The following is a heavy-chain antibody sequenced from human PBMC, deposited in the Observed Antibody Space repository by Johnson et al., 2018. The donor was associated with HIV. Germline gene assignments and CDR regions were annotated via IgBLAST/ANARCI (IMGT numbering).Heavy chain of an antibody. D-gene: IGHD1-26*01. V-gene: IGHV3-11*01. CDR1: GFSFSDYY. Sequence: QVQLVESGGGVVQPGRSLRLSCAASGFSFSDYYMSWIHQAPGEGLEWVSYISGSGGTIYNADSVKGRFTISRDNAKNSLYLQMNSLRAEDTALYYCARDLIVGASGSDAFDVWGQGTAITVSS. CDR2: ISGSGGTI. CDR3: ARDLIVGASGSDAFDV. J-gene: IGHJ3*01.